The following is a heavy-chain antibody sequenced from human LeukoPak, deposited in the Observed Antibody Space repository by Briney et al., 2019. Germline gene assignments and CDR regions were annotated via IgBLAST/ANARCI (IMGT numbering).Heavy chain of an antibody. V-gene: IGHV3-21*01. CDR1: GFTFSSYG. CDR2: IATSSRYI. CDR3: AKGKSVATIFSFDY. J-gene: IGHJ4*02. D-gene: IGHD5-12*01. Sequence: GGSLRLSCAASGFTFSSYGMHWVRQAPGKGLEWVSSIATSSRYINYADSVKGRFTISRDNAKNSLYLQMNSLRAEDTAVYYCAKGKSVATIFSFDYWGQGTLVTVSS.